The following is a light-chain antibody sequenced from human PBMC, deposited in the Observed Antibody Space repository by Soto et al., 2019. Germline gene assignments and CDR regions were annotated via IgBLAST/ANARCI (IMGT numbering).Light chain of an antibody. CDR1: SSDVGGYNY. Sequence: QSVLTQPPSASGSPGQSVTISCTGSSSDVGGYNYVSWYQQHPGKAPKLMIYEVSKRPSGVPDRLSGSKSGTAASLTVSGLQAEDEADYYCSSYGGSNTLVFGGGTKLTVL. J-gene: IGLJ2*01. CDR3: SSYGGSNTLV. V-gene: IGLV2-8*01. CDR2: EVS.